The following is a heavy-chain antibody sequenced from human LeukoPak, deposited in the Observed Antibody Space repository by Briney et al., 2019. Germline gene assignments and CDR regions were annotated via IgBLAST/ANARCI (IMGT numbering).Heavy chain of an antibody. J-gene: IGHJ4*02. CDR2: IYHSGST. V-gene: IGHV4-4*02. CDR3: ARVRSGGSCLDY. D-gene: IGHD2-15*01. CDR1: GGSISSRNW. Sequence: SETLSLTCAVSGGSISSRNWWSWVRQPPGKGLEWIGEIYHSGSTNYNPSLKSRVTISVDKSKNQFSLKLSSVTAADTAVYYCARVRSGGSCLDYWGQGTLVTVSS.